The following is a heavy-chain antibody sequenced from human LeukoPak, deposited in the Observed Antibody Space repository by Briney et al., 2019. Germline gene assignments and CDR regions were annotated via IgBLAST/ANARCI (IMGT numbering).Heavy chain of an antibody. V-gene: IGHV3-30*02. CDR2: IWYDGSNK. J-gene: IGHJ4*02. D-gene: IGHD2-21*02. CDR1: GFTFSTYG. CDR3: AKDKSLDCGGDCYYSYFDY. Sequence: GGSLRLSCAASGFTFSTYGMHWVRQAPGKGLEWVAVIWYDGSNKYYADSVKGRFTISRDNSKNTLYLQMNSLRAEDTAVYYCAKDKSLDCGGDCYYSYFDYWGQGTLVTVSS.